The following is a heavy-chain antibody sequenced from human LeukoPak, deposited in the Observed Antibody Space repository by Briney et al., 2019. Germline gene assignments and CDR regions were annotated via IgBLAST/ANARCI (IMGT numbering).Heavy chain of an antibody. Sequence: ASVKVSCKASGYTFTGYYMHWVRQAPGQGLEWMGWINPNSGGTNYAQKFQGRVTMTRDTSISTAYMELSRLRSDDTAVYYCARDSLDIVVVPAGWFDPWGQGTLVTVSS. V-gene: IGHV1-2*02. J-gene: IGHJ5*02. CDR1: GYTFTGYY. CDR3: ARDSLDIVVVPAGWFDP. D-gene: IGHD2-2*01. CDR2: INPNSGGT.